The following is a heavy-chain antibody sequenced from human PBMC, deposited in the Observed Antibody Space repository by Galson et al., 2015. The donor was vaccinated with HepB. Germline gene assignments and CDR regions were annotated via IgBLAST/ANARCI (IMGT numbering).Heavy chain of an antibody. CDR3: ARTVRGVIYTVDWFDP. CDR1: GGSISSSSYY. D-gene: IGHD3-10*01. CDR2: IYYSGST. V-gene: IGHV4-39*01. J-gene: IGHJ5*02. Sequence: LSLTCTVSGGSISSSSYYWGWIRQPPGKGLEWIGSIYYSGSTYYNPSLKSRVTISVDTSKNQFSLKLSSVTAADTAVYYCARTVRGVIYTVDWFDPWGQGTLVTVSS.